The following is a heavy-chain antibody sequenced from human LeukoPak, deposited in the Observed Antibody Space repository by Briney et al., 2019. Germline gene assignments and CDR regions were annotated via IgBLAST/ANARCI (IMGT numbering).Heavy chain of an antibody. CDR3: ARAGGIAAAGFVDV. CDR1: GFTVSSNY. CDR2: IYSGGST. J-gene: IGHJ6*04. V-gene: IGHV3-53*01. Sequence: PGGSLRLSCAASGFTVSSNYMSWVRQAPGKGLEWVSVIYSGGSTYYADSVKGRFTISRDNSKNTPYLQMNSLRAEDTAVYYCARAGGIAAAGFVDVWGKGTTVTVSS. D-gene: IGHD6-25*01.